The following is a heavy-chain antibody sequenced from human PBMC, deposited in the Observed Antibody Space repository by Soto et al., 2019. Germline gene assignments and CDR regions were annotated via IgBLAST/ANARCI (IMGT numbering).Heavy chain of an antibody. V-gene: IGHV4-30-4*01. CDR3: ARAYCGGDCYSRPDAFDI. CDR2: IYYSGST. D-gene: IGHD2-21*02. CDR1: GGSISSGDYY. J-gene: IGHJ3*02. Sequence: QVQLQESGPGLVKPSETLSLTCTVSGGSISSGDYYWSWIRQPPGKGLEWIGYIYYSGSTYYNPSVKSRVTISVDTSKNQFSLKLSSVTAADTAVYYCARAYCGGDCYSRPDAFDIWGQGTMVTVSS.